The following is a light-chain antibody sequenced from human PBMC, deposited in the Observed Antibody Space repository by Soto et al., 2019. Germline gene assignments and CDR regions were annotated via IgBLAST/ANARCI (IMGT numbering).Light chain of an antibody. CDR3: QQYGGSMET. V-gene: IGKV3-20*01. CDR1: QSIRNNF. J-gene: IGKJ1*01. CDR2: GAS. Sequence: DILLTQSPATLSLSPGERATLSCRASQSIRNNFLAWYQHNPAQAPRLLIYGASTRASGIPDRFSGSGSGTDFTLTIDRLEPEDFELYFCQQYGGSMETLGQGTKVDI.